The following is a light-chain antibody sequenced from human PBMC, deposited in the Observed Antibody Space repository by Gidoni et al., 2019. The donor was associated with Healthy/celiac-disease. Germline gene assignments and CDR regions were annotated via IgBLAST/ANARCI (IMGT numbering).Light chain of an antibody. CDR1: NTGSKS. CDR3: QVWDSSSDHVV. V-gene: IGLV3-21*03. Sequence: SYVLTQPPPVSVSPGKTARIPCGGNNTGSKSVNWYPQKPGQAPVLVVYDDSDRPPGIPERFSGSNAGKTATLTISRVEAGDEADYYCQVWDSSSDHVVFGGGTKLTVL. CDR2: DDS. J-gene: IGLJ2*01.